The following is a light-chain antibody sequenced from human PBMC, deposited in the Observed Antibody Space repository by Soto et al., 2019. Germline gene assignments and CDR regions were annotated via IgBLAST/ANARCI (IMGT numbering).Light chain of an antibody. CDR2: FGS. J-gene: IGKJ1*01. CDR1: QSLLHSNGKNY. V-gene: IGKV2-28*01. CDR3: MQALQLPWT. Sequence: DVVMTQSPLPLSVTPGEPASISCRSSQSLLHSNGKNYLDWYLQKPGQSPQPLIYFGSDRASCVPARFSGSGSGTDFTLQIIRVEAEDVGVYSCMQALQLPWTFGQGTKVDIK.